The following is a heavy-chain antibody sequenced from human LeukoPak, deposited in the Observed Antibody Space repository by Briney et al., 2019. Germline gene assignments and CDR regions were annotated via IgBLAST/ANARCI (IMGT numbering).Heavy chain of an antibody. Sequence: GGSLRLSCAASGFTFSSYGMHWVRQAPGKGLEWVAVISYDGSNKYYADSVKGRFTISRDNSKNTLYLQMNSLRAEDTAVYYCAKDLDCSSTSCPGVDYWGQGTLVTVSS. CDR1: GFTFSSYG. J-gene: IGHJ4*02. D-gene: IGHD2-2*01. V-gene: IGHV3-30*18. CDR3: AKDLDCSSTSCPGVDY. CDR2: ISYDGSNK.